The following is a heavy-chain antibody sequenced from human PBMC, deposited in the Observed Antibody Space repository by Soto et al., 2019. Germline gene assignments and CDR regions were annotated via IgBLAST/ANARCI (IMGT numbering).Heavy chain of an antibody. Sequence: SETLSLTCAVYGGSFSGYYWSWIRQPPGKGLEWIGEINHSGSTNYNPSLKSRVTISVDTSKNQFSLKLSSVTAADTAVYYCAEQLELHAVDDWGQGTLVTVSS. CDR2: INHSGST. CDR3: AEQLELHAVDD. V-gene: IGHV4-34*01. D-gene: IGHD1-7*01. J-gene: IGHJ4*02. CDR1: GGSFSGYY.